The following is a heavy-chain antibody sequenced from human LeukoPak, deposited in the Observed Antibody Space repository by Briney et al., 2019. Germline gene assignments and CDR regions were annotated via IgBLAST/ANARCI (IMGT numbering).Heavy chain of an antibody. V-gene: IGHV1-2*06. D-gene: IGHD5-18*01. CDR2: INPNSGGT. Sequence: ASLKVSCKASGYTFTGYYMHWVRQAPGQGLEWMGRINPNSGGTNYAQKFQGRVTMTRDTSISTAYMELSRLRSDDTAVYYCARGNSRDTAMVTWFDPWGQGTLVTVSS. CDR3: ARGNSRDTAMVTWFDP. CDR1: GYTFTGYY. J-gene: IGHJ5*02.